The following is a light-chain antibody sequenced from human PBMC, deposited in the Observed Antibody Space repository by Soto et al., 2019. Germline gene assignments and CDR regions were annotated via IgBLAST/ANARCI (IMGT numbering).Light chain of an antibody. Sequence: DIQMTQSPPSLSASVGDRVTITCRASQSASNYLHWYQQKPGKVPKLLIYGTSSLESGVPSRFAGSGSETEFTLTISSLQLDDLATYYCQQTSTTPYSFGRGTKVEI. J-gene: IGKJ2*03. CDR1: QSASNY. V-gene: IGKV1-39*01. CDR3: QQTSTTPYS. CDR2: GTS.